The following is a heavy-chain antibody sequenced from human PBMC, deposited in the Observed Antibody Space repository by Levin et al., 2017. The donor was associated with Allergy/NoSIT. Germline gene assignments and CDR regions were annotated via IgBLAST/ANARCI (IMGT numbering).Heavy chain of an antibody. V-gene: IGHV4-34*01. D-gene: IGHD6-19*01. CDR3: ARGNHSSGNWFDP. J-gene: IGHJ5*02. CDR1: GGSFSGYY. CDR2: INHSGST. Sequence: SETLSLTCAVYGGSFSGYYWSWIRQPPGKGLEWIGEINHSGSTNYNPSLKSRVTISVDTSKNQFSLKLSSVTAADTAVYYCARGNHSSGNWFDPWGQGTLVTVSS.